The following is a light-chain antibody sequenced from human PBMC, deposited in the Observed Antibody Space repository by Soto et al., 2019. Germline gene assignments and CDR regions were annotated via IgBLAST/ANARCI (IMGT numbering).Light chain of an antibody. J-gene: IGKJ4*01. CDR3: QQRSSWPLT. CDR1: QDITTY. V-gene: IGKV3-11*01. Sequence: IVLTQSPGSLSLSPGERATLTCTASQDITTYLAWYQQKPGQAPRLFIYYTFNRASGAPAGFTGSGSGTVFTLTITNVAPEDSAVYYCQQRSSWPLTFGGGTKVEIK. CDR2: YTF.